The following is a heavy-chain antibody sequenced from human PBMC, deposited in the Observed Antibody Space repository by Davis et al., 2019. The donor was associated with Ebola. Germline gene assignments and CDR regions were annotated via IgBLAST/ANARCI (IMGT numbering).Heavy chain of an antibody. Sequence: SETLSLTCTVSGGSISSYYWSWIRQPPGKGLEWIGYIYYSGSTNYNPSLKSRVTISVDKSKNQFSLKLSSVTAADTAVYYCARDPLIAAGDYYYYYGMDVWGQGTTVTVSS. J-gene: IGHJ6*02. CDR2: IYYSGST. CDR3: ARDPLIAAGDYYYYYGMDV. CDR1: GGSISSYY. V-gene: IGHV4-59*01. D-gene: IGHD6-13*01.